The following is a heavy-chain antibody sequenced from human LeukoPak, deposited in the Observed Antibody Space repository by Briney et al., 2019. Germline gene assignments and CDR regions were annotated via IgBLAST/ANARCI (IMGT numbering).Heavy chain of an antibody. CDR3: ATLELERRSVIDY. Sequence: ASVKVSCKVSGYTFTDYYMHWVQQAPGKGLEWMGLVDPEDGETIYAEKFQGRVTITADTSTDTAYMELKSLRSEDTAVYYLATLELERRSVIDYWGEGTLVTDSS. D-gene: IGHD1-1*01. V-gene: IGHV1-69-2*01. CDR2: VDPEDGET. J-gene: IGHJ4*01. CDR1: GYTFTDYY.